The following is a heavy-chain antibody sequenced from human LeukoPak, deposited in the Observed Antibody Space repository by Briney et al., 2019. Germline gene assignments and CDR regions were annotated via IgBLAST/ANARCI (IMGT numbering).Heavy chain of an antibody. CDR3: ARPRSGYSYNWFDP. CDR2: IIPIFGTA. CDR1: GGTFSSYA. Sequence: GASVKVSCKASGGTFSSYAISWVRQAPGQGLEWMGGIIPIFGTANYARKFQGRVTITTDESTSTAYMELSSLRSEDTAVYYCARPRSGYSYNWFDPWGQGTLVTVSS. V-gene: IGHV1-69*05. D-gene: IGHD3-3*01. J-gene: IGHJ5*02.